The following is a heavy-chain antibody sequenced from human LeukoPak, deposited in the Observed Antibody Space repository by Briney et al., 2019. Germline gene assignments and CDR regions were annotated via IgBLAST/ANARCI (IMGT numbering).Heavy chain of an antibody. J-gene: IGHJ4*02. CDR1: GFTFSSYW. CDR2: MKQDASEI. CDR3: ARVSVAAAGPFDY. D-gene: IGHD6-13*01. V-gene: IGHV3-7*01. Sequence: GSLRLSCAASGFTFSSYWMSWVRQAPGKGLEWVANMKQDASEISYVDSVKGRFTISRDNAKNPLYLQMNSLRAEDTAVYYCARVSVAAAGPFDYWGQGTLVTVSS.